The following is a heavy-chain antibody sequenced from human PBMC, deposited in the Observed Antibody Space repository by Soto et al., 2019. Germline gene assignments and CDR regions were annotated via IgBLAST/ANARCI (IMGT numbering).Heavy chain of an antibody. J-gene: IGHJ4*02. CDR1: GGSISSSNW. V-gene: IGHV4-4*02. Sequence: SETLSLTCAVSGGSISSSNWWSWVRQPPGKGLEWIGEIYHSGSTNYNPSLQSRVTLSVDKSKNQFSLKLSSVTAADTAVYYCVRHAQWIIRAYWGQGSLVTVSS. CDR2: IYHSGST. D-gene: IGHD5-12*01. CDR3: VRHAQWIIRAY.